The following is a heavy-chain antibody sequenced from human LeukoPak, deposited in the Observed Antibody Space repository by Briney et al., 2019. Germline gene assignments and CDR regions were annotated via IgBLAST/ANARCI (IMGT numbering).Heavy chain of an antibody. CDR3: ARFGMDAAIDY. Sequence: GGSLRLSCAASGFTFSGYWMSWVRQAPGKGLEWVATIKQDGSEKTYVDSGEGRFTSSRDNAKSSLFLQMDSLRAEDTAVYYCARFGMDAAIDYWGQGTLVTVSS. D-gene: IGHD2-15*01. J-gene: IGHJ4*02. V-gene: IGHV3-7*01. CDR2: IKQDGSEK. CDR1: GFTFSGYW.